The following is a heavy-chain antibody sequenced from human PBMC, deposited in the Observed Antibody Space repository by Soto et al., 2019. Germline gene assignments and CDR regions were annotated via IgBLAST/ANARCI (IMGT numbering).Heavy chain of an antibody. CDR2: IYYSGST. CDR3: AKRLPRSGSFDY. Sequence: SETLSLTCTVSGGSISSSSYYWGWIRQPPGKGLEWIGSIYYSGSTYYNPSLKSRVTISVDTSKNQFSLKLSSVTAADTAVYYCAKRLPRSGSFDYWSQGTLVTVSS. CDR1: GGSISSSSYY. V-gene: IGHV4-39*07. J-gene: IGHJ4*02. D-gene: IGHD1-26*01.